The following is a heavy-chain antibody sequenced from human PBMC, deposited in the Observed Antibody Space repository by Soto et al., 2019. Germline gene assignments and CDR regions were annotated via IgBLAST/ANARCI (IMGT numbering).Heavy chain of an antibody. J-gene: IGHJ5*02. CDR1: GYTFTSYG. CDR3: ARDPWGSSTPYNWFDP. Sequence: ASVKVSCKASGYTFTSYGISWVRQAPGQGLEWMGWISAYNGNTNYAQKLQGRVTMTTDTSTSTAYMELRSLRSDDTAVYYCARDPWGSSTPYNWFDPWGQGTQVTVYS. CDR2: ISAYNGNT. D-gene: IGHD2-2*01. V-gene: IGHV1-18*01.